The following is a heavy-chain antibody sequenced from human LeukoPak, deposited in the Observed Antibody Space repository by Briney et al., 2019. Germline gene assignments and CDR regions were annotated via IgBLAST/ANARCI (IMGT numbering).Heavy chain of an antibody. J-gene: IGHJ4*02. CDR3: AKFYDSSGYYYGYFDY. D-gene: IGHD3-22*01. CDR1: GFTFDDYG. CDR2: INWNGGST. Sequence: PGGSLRLSCAASGFTFDDYGMSWVRQAPGKGLEWVSGINWNGGSTGYADSVKGRYTISRDNSKNTLYLQMNSLRAEDTAVYYCAKFYDSSGYYYGYFDYWGQGTLVTVSS. V-gene: IGHV3-20*04.